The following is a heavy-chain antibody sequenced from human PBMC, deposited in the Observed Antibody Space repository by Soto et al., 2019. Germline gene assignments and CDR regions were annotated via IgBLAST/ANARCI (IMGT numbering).Heavy chain of an antibody. CDR3: TTEREY. CDR2: IRSKPHNYAT. CDR1: GLSFSGSA. D-gene: IGHD1-26*01. Sequence: EVQLVESGGGLVQVGGSLKLSCVASGLSFSGSAMHWARQVSGKGLEWVGRIRSKPHNYATTYAASVEGRFTISRDDSRNTVYLQMNGLKSDDTAMYYCTTEREYWGRGTLVTVSS. V-gene: IGHV3-73*02. J-gene: IGHJ4*02.